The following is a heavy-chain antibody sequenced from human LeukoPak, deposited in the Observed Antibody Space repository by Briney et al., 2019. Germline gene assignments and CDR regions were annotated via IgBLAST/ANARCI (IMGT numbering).Heavy chain of an antibody. CDR1: GFTFSSYA. CDR3: AKDGYSSSIMPFDY. CDR2: ISGSGGST. Sequence: PGGSLRLSCTASGFTFSSYAMSWVRQAPGKGLEWVSAISGSGGSTYYADSVKGRFTISRDNSKNTLYLQMNSLRAEDTAVYYCAKDGYSSSIMPFDYWGQGTLVTVSS. D-gene: IGHD6-6*01. J-gene: IGHJ4*02. V-gene: IGHV3-23*01.